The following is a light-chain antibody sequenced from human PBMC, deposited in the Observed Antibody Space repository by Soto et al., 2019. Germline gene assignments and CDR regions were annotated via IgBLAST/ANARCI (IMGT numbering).Light chain of an antibody. J-gene: IGKJ2*01. CDR2: DAS. V-gene: IGKV3-11*01. CDR1: QSVSSY. CDR3: QQRSNWPPST. Sequence: EIVLTQSPATLSLSPGERATLSCRASQSVSSYLAWYQQKPCQAPRLLIYDASNRATGIPARFSGSGSGTAFPLPIRSLEPGDLAVYYCQQRSNWPPSTLGQGTKLEIK.